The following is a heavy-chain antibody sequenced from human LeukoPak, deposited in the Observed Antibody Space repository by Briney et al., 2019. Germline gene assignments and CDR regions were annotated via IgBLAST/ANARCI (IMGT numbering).Heavy chain of an antibody. CDR1: GGSISSGGYY. D-gene: IGHD2-15*01. J-gene: IGHJ5*02. Sequence: SQTLSLTCTVSGGSISSGGYYWSWIRQHPGKGLEWIRYIYYSGSTYYNPSLKSRVTISVDTSKNQFSLKLSSVTAADTAVYYCARDSRSHCSGGSCYQAGFDPWGQGTLVTVSS. V-gene: IGHV4-31*03. CDR3: ARDSRSHCSGGSCYQAGFDP. CDR2: IYYSGST.